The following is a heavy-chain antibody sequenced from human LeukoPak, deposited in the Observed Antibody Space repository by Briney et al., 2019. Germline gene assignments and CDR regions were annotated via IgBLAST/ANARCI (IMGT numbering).Heavy chain of an antibody. Sequence: TGGSLRLSCAASGFTFSSYAMSWVRQAPGKGLEWVSAISGSGGSTYYADSVKGRFTISRDNSKNTLYLQMNSLRAEDTAVYYCAKDPAEEEAAAVLRFDPWGQGTLVTVSS. CDR1: GFTFSSYA. D-gene: IGHD6-13*01. CDR2: ISGSGGST. CDR3: AKDPAEEEAAAVLRFDP. J-gene: IGHJ5*02. V-gene: IGHV3-23*01.